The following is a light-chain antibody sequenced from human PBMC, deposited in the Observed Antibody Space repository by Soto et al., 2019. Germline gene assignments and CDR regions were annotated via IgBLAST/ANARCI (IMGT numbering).Light chain of an antibody. V-gene: IGKV3-15*01. J-gene: IGKJ1*01. Sequence: EIVMTQSPATLSVSPGERATLSCSASQSVSSNLAWYQQKPGQAPRLLIYGASTRATGIPDWFSGSGSGTEVTLTTSSMQYEDFAVYYYQPYNNRHPWTFGQGTKVEIK. CDR1: QSVSSN. CDR2: GAS. CDR3: QPYNNRHPWT.